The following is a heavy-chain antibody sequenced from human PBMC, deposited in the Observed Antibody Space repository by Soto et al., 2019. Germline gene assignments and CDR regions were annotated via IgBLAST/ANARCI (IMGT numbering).Heavy chain of an antibody. CDR1: GFTFSSYG. CDR2: ISYDGSNK. J-gene: IGHJ4*02. D-gene: IGHD3-22*01. CDR3: AKDRGIITMRVSADY. V-gene: IGHV3-30*18. Sequence: GGSLRLSCAASGFTFSSYGMHWVRQAPGKGLEWVAVISYDGSNKYYADSVKGRFTISRDNSKNTLYLQMNSLRAEDTAVYYCAKDRGIITMRVSADYWGQGTLVTVSS.